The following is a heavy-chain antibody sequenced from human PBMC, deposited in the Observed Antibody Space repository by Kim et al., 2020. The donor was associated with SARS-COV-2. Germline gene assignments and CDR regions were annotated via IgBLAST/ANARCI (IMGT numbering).Heavy chain of an antibody. J-gene: IGHJ5*02. CDR3: ARVIPAASEVFGWFDP. Sequence: SETLSLTCTVSGGSISSYYWSWIRQPPGKGLEWIGYIYYSGSTNYNPSLKSRVTISVDTSKNQFSLKLSSVTAADTAVYYCARVIPAASEVFGWFDPWGQGTLVTVSS. CDR2: IYYSGST. V-gene: IGHV4-59*01. D-gene: IGHD2-2*01. CDR1: GGSISSYY.